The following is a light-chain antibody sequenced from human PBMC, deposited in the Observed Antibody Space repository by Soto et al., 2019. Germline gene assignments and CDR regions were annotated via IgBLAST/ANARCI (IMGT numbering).Light chain of an antibody. CDR3: QQYDNWPLT. J-gene: IGKJ4*01. CDR1: QSVNSN. CDR2: GAS. V-gene: IGKV3-15*01. Sequence: TVMTQSPATLSVSPGERATLSCRASQSVNSNLAWYQQKLGQAPRVLIYGASTRATGIPDRFSGSGSGTDFTLTISSLQSEDFAAYFCQQYDNWPLTFGGGTKVDIK.